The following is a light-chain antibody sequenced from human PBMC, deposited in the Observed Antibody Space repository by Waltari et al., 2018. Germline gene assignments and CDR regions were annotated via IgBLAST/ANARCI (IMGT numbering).Light chain of an antibody. CDR3: SSYAGNNFYV. CDR1: SSDVGYYNY. J-gene: IGLJ1*01. V-gene: IGLV2-8*01. Sequence: QSALTQPPSASGSPGQSVTISCTGTSSDVGYYNYVSWYQQHPGQAPKLLIFEVSKRFSGVPVRFSGSKAANTASLTVSGLQAEDEADYYCSSYAGNNFYVFGTGTTVTVL. CDR2: EVS.